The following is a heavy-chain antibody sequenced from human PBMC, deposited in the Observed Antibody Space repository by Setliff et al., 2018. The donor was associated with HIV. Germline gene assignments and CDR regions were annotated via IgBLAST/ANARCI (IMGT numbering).Heavy chain of an antibody. CDR2: IKEDGSDK. Sequence: PGGSLRLSCVASEFTFSKYRMSWVRQAPGKGLEWVAYIKEDGSDKYYEDSVKGRFTISRDNAKNSLYLQMNSLRAEDTALYYCAREPYYDILTGYLDYWGQGALVTVS. J-gene: IGHJ4*02. V-gene: IGHV3-7*03. D-gene: IGHD3-9*01. CDR1: EFTFSKYR. CDR3: AREPYYDILTGYLDY.